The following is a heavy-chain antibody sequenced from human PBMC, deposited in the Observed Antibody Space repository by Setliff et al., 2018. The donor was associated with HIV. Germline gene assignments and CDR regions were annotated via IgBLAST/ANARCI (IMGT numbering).Heavy chain of an antibody. D-gene: IGHD6-13*01. CDR2: FYYSGST. Sequence: SETLSLTCTVSGGSISSSSYYWGWIRQPPGKGLEWIGSFYYSGSTYYNPSLKSRVTISVYTSKNQFSLKLSSVTAADTAVYYCACGAAAGTDYYYYYYMDVWGKGTTVTVSS. CDR3: ACGAAAGTDYYYYYYMDV. J-gene: IGHJ6*03. CDR1: GGSISSSSYY. V-gene: IGHV4-39*01.